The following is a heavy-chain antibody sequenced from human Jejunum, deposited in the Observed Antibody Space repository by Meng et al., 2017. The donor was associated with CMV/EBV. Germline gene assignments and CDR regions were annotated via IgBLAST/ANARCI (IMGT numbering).Heavy chain of an antibody. CDR1: GASISSYY. D-gene: IGHD4-11*01. J-gene: IGHJ6*02. CDR2: IYYSGDT. CDR3: ARVLYDYSWEMDV. Sequence: VSGASISSYYWSWVRQPPGKRLEWIGYIYYSGDTNYNPSLKSRVTISVDTSKNQFSLKLSSVTAADTAVYYCARVLYDYSWEMDVWGQGTTVTVSS. V-gene: IGHV4-59*01.